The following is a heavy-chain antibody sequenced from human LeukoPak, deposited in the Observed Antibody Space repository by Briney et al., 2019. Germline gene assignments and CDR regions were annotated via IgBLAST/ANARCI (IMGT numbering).Heavy chain of an antibody. J-gene: IGHJ4*02. Sequence: QAGVSLRLSCAASGFTFSSYAMSWVRQAPGKGLEWVSGISGSGGRTNYADSVKGRFTISRDNSKNTLYLQMNSLRAEDTAVYYCARTGIAVAGMFNWGQGTLVTVSS. D-gene: IGHD6-19*01. CDR1: GFTFSSYA. CDR2: ISGSGGRT. CDR3: ARTGIAVAGMFN. V-gene: IGHV3-23*01.